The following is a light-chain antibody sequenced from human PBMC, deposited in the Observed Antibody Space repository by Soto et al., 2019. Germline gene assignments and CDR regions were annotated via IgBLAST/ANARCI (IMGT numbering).Light chain of an antibody. V-gene: IGLV2-14*01. CDR2: EVS. CDR1: SSDVGGYNY. CDR3: SSYTSSTVV. J-gene: IGLJ2*01. Sequence: QSALTQPASVSGSPGQSITISCTGTSSDVGGYNYVSWYQQHPGKAPKLMIYEVSNRPSGVSNRFSGSKSGNTASLTISGLPAEDEADYSCSSYTSSTVVFGGVTKLTVL.